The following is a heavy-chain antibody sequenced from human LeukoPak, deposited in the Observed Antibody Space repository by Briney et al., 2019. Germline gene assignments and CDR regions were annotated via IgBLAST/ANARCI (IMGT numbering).Heavy chain of an antibody. CDR3: ARAVVVPAAMINYYYYGMDV. D-gene: IGHD2-2*01. V-gene: IGHV1-2*02. Sequence: ASVKVSCKASGYTFTGYYMHWVRQAPGQGLEWMGLINPNRGGTNYAQKFQGRVTMTRDTSISTAYMKLSRLRSDDTAVYYCARAVVVPAAMINYYYYGMDVWGQGTTVTVSS. J-gene: IGHJ6*02. CDR2: INPNRGGT. CDR1: GYTFTGYY.